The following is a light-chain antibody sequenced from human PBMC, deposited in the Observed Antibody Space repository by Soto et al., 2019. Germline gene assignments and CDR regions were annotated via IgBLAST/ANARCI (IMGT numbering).Light chain of an antibody. Sequence: QSVPTQTSSVSGSPGQSITVSCTGISSDVGGSNYVSWYQQHPGKAPRLIIFDVNNRPSGVSPRFSGSKSGNTASLTISGLQAEDEAHYFCTSYRRGPLYVFGTGTKVTVL. V-gene: IGLV2-14*03. J-gene: IGLJ1*01. CDR2: DVN. CDR1: SSDVGGSNY. CDR3: TSYRRGPLYV.